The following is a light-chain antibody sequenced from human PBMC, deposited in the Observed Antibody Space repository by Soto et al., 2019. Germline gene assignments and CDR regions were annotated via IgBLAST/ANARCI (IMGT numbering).Light chain of an antibody. Sequence: DVQMTQSPFSLSASVGDRGTITFQASQHIRNSQNGYQLKPGRAPKLLIYDASNVETGVPSRFSGTGSGTHFSFSFSSLQPEDFATYYGQQYAYLVSFGQGTRLAI. CDR3: QQYAYLVS. CDR2: DAS. V-gene: IGKV1-33*01. CDR1: QHIRNS. J-gene: IGKJ5*01.